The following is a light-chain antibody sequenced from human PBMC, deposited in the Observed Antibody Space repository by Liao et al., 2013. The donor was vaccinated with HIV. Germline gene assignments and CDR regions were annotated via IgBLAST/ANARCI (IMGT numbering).Light chain of an antibody. CDR1: NFGSKT. Sequence: SYVLTQPPSVSVAPGKTARISCGGNNFGSKTVHWYQQKPGQAPVLVLYYDSDRPSGIPERFSGSNSGNTASLTISRVEAGDEADYYCQAWDSSTHVVFGGGTKLTVL. CDR3: QAWDSSTHVV. V-gene: IGLV3-21*01. J-gene: IGLJ2*01. CDR2: YDS.